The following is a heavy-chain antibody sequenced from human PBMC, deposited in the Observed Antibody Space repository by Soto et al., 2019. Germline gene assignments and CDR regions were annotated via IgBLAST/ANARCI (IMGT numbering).Heavy chain of an antibody. V-gene: IGHV3-30*18. CDR3: AKDWDNVVVTVIWYGMDV. J-gene: IGHJ6*02. D-gene: IGHD2-21*02. Sequence: QVQLVESGGGVVQPGRSLRLSCAASGFTFSSYGMHWVRQAPGKGLEWVAVISYDGSNKYYADSVKGRFTISRDNSKNTLYQQMNSLRAEDTAVYYCAKDWDNVVVTVIWYGMDVWGQGTTVTVSS. CDR2: ISYDGSNK. CDR1: GFTFSSYG.